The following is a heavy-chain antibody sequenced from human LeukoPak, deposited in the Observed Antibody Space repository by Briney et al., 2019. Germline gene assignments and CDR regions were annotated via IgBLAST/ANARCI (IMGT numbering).Heavy chain of an antibody. CDR3: AQSYDSSGFYNY. Sequence: SETLSLTCTVSGASINSRDYYWGWIRQPPGQGLEWIGSIYYSGSTNYNPSLKSRVTISVDTSKNQFSLKLSSVTAADTAVYYCAQSYDSSGFYNYWGQGTLVTVSS. V-gene: IGHV4-39*07. J-gene: IGHJ4*02. CDR2: IYYSGST. CDR1: GASINSRDYY. D-gene: IGHD3-22*01.